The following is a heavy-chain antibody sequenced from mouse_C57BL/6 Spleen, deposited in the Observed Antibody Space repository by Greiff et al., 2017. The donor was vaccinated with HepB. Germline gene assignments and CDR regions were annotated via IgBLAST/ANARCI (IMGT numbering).Heavy chain of an antibody. CDR1: GYTFTGYW. CDR2: ILPGSGST. J-gene: IGHJ3*01. Sequence: QVQLQQSGAELMKPGASVKLSCKATGYTFTGYWIEWVKQRPGHGLEWIGEILPGSGSTNYNEKFKGKATFTADPSSNTAYMQLISLTTEDSAIYYCARWLLPAWFAYWGQGTLVTVSA. V-gene: IGHV1-9*01. CDR3: ARWLLPAWFAY. D-gene: IGHD2-3*01.